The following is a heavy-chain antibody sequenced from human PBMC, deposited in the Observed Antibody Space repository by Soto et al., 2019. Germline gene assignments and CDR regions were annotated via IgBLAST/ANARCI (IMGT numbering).Heavy chain of an antibody. J-gene: IGHJ6*02. V-gene: IGHV4-59*12. CDR3: ARDGRLGSSSPYYYYHGMDV. CDR2: IYYSGST. CDR1: GGSISSYY. Sequence: SETLSLTCTVSGGSISSYYWSWIRQPPGKGLEWIGYIYYSGSTNYNPSLKSRVTISVDTSRNQFSLKLSSVTAADTAVYYCARDGRLGSSSPYYYYHGMDVWGQGTTVT. D-gene: IGHD6-6*01.